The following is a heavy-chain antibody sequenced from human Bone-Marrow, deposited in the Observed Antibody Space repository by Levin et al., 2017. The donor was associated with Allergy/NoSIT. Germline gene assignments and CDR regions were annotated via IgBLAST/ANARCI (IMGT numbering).Heavy chain of an antibody. Sequence: GGSLRLSCVASGFIVSDNYLAWVRQAPGRGLEWVSIIYSGGNTYDADAVRGRFTISKDSSQNRLFLQMNNLRGEDTATYYCATMSSPSYYYALDVWGQGTTVTVSS. CDR2: IYSGGNT. V-gene: IGHV3-53*01. CDR3: ATMSSPSYYYALDV. J-gene: IGHJ6*02. CDR1: GFIVSDNY.